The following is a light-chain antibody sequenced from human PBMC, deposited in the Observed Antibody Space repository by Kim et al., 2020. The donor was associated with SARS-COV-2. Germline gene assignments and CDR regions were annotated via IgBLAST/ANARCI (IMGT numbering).Light chain of an antibody. J-gene: IGLJ2*01. CDR2: EVS. V-gene: IGLV2-23*02. CDR3: CSYAGSGIVV. Sequence: QSVLTQPASVSGSPGQSITISCTGTTSDVGYYNLVSWYQQHPSKVPKLLIYEVSKRPSAVSSRFSGSKSGYTASLTISGLQAEDEADYYCCSYAGSGIVVFGGGTQLADL. CDR1: TSDVGYYNL.